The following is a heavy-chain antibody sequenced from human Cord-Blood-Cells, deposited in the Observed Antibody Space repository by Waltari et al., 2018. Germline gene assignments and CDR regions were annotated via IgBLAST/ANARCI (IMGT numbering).Heavy chain of an antibody. CDR1: GGSFSGYY. CDR3: ARGYCSSTSCYKDAFDI. D-gene: IGHD2-2*01. J-gene: IGHJ3*02. Sequence: QVQLQQWGAGLLKPSETLSLTCAVYGGSFSGYYWSWIRQPPGKGLEWIGEINHSGSTNYNPSLKSRGTISVDTSKNQFSLKLSSVTAADTAVYYCARGYCSSTSCYKDAFDIWGQGTMVTVSS. V-gene: IGHV4-34*01. CDR2: INHSGST.